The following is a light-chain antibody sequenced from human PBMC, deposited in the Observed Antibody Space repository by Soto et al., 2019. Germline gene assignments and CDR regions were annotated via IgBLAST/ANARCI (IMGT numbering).Light chain of an antibody. CDR3: EHLNSYPPS. V-gene: IGKV1-9*01. CDR2: SAS. CDR1: QDITSH. J-gene: IGKJ4*01. Sequence: DIQLTQSPSFLSAFVGDRVTITCRASQDITSHLAWYQHKPGKAPKLLIYSASNLQSGVPARFSGSGSGTEFTLQISSLQPEDFATSYCEHLNSYPPSFGGGTKVESK.